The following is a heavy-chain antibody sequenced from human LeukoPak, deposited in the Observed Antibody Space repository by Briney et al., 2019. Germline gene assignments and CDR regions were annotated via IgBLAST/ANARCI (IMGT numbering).Heavy chain of an antibody. CDR1: GGSISSSSYY. V-gene: IGHV4-39*01. D-gene: IGHD3-22*01. Sequence: SETLSLTCTVSGGSISSSSYYWGWIRQPPGKGLEWIVSIYYSGSTYYSPSLKSRVTISVDTSKNQFSLKLSSVTAADTAVYYCARAIVVVITTEVRAFDIWGQGTMVTVSS. J-gene: IGHJ3*02. CDR2: IYYSGST. CDR3: ARAIVVVITTEVRAFDI.